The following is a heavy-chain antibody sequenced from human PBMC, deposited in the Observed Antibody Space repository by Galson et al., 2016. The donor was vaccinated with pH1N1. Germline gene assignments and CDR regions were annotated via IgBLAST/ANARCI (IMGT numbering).Heavy chain of an antibody. CDR2: ITYDGNNA. V-gene: IGHV3-30*19. Sequence: SLRLSCAASGYTFSRYGMHWVRQAPGQGLEWVAMITYDGNNAYHGDSVQGRFTISRDNSKNTLYLDMNSLRPEDTAVYYCAKDGGTGSGKHSAFGMNVWGQGTTVTVSS. CDR3: AKDGGTGSGKHSAFGMNV. CDR1: GYTFSRYG. D-gene: IGHD3-10*01. J-gene: IGHJ6*02.